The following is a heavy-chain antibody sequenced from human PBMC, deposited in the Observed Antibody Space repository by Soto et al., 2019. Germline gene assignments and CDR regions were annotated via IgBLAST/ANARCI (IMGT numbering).Heavy chain of an antibody. J-gene: IGHJ4*02. D-gene: IGHD3-22*01. CDR3: ARDLGHYARDGYFDY. CDR2: ISSGGSNI. CDR1: GFTFSDYY. V-gene: IGHV3-11*01. Sequence: PGGSLRLSCAGSGFTFSDYYMRWVRQAPGKGLEWVAYISSGGSNIYYADSVKGRFTISRDNAKNSLYLQMNSLRAEDTAVYYCARDLGHYARDGYFDYWGQGTVVTVSS.